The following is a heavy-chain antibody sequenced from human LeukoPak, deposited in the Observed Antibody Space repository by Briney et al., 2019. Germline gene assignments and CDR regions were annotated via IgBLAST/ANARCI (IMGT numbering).Heavy chain of an antibody. CDR3: AKVYYYDSSGYYFDY. D-gene: IGHD3-22*01. V-gene: IGHV3-30*18. Sequence: GGSLRLSCVASEFTFSSYNMNWVRQAPGKGLEWVAVISYDGSNKYYADSVKGRFTISRDNSKNTLYLQMNSLRAEDTAVYYCAKVYYYDSSGYYFDYWGQGTLVTVSS. CDR2: ISYDGSNK. J-gene: IGHJ4*02. CDR1: EFTFSSYN.